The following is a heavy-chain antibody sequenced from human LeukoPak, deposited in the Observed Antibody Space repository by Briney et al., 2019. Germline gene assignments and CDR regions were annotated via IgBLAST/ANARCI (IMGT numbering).Heavy chain of an antibody. CDR3: AKDHLVVVVAATMDY. CDR1: GFTFSDYY. CDR2: ISSSGSTI. Sequence: GGSLILSCAASGFTFSDYYMSWIRQAPGKGLEWVSYISSSGSTIYYADSVKGRFTISRDNSKNTLYLQMNSLRAEDTAVYYCAKDHLVVVVAATMDYWGQGTLVTVSS. D-gene: IGHD2-15*01. V-gene: IGHV3-11*01. J-gene: IGHJ4*02.